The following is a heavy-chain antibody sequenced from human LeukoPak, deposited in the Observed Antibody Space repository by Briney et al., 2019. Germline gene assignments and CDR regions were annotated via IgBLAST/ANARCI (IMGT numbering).Heavy chain of an antibody. CDR3: AREVVDTAMMYYFDY. Sequence: GGSLRLSCAASGFTFSSHSMNWVRQAPGKGLEWVSYISSSGSTIYYADSVKGRFTISRDNAKNSLYLQMNSLRAEDTAVYYCAREVVDTAMMYYFDYWGQGTLVTVSS. CDR1: GFTFSSHS. CDR2: ISSSGSTI. J-gene: IGHJ4*02. D-gene: IGHD5-18*01. V-gene: IGHV3-48*04.